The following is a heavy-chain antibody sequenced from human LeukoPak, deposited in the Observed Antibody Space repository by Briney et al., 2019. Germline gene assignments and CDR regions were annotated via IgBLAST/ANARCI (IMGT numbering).Heavy chain of an antibody. Sequence: SETLSLTCAVYGGSFSGYYWSWIRQPPGKGLEWIGRIYTSGSTNYNPSLKSRVTMSVDTSKNQFSLKLSSVTAADTAVYYCARANPVTTLYFDYWGQGTLVTVSS. CDR3: ARANPVTTLYFDY. D-gene: IGHD4-17*01. V-gene: IGHV4-59*10. J-gene: IGHJ4*02. CDR1: GGSFSGYY. CDR2: IYTSGST.